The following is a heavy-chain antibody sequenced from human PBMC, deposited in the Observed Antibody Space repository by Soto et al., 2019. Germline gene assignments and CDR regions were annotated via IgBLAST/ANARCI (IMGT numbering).Heavy chain of an antibody. CDR2: IYYSGST. CDR1: GGSISSYY. Sequence: SETLSLTCTVSGGSISSYYWSWIRQPPGKGLEWIGYIYYSGSTNYNPSLKSRVTISVDTSKNQFSLKLSSVTAADTAVYYCAREDTRNTIFGVVNYYVMDVSGQRSTVPVSS. CDR3: AREDTRNTIFGVVNYYVMDV. J-gene: IGHJ6*02. D-gene: IGHD3-3*01. V-gene: IGHV4-59*01.